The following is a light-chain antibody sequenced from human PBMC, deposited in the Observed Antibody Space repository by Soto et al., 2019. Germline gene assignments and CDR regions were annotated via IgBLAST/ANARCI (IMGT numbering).Light chain of an antibody. V-gene: IGKV3-15*01. CDR3: QQYNNWPPMYT. Sequence: EIVMTQSPATLSVSPGERATLSCRASQSVSSNLAWYQQKPGQAPRLLIYGVYTRATGIPARFSGSGSGTEFTLTISSLQSEDFAVYYCQQYNNWPPMYTFGQGTKLEIK. CDR1: QSVSSN. CDR2: GVY. J-gene: IGKJ2*01.